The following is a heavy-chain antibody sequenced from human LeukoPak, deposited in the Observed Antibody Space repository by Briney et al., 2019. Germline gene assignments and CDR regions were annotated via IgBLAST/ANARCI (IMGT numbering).Heavy chain of an antibody. CDR3: AREGLYDSSTFDY. D-gene: IGHD3-22*01. J-gene: IGHJ4*02. V-gene: IGHV4-4*07. CDR2: IYTSGST. Sequence: PETLSLTCTGSGGTISSYYWSWIRQPAGMGLKWIGRIYTSGSTNYNPSLKSRVTMSVDTSKNQFSLKLSSVTAADTAVYYCAREGLYDSSTFDYWGQGTLVTVSS. CDR1: GGTISSYY.